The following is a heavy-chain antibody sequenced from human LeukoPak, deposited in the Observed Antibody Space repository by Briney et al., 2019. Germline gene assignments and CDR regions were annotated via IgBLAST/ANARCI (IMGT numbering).Heavy chain of an antibody. CDR1: GGSISSGGYY. Sequence: PSETLSLTCTVSGGSISSGGYYWSWIRQHPGKGLEWIGYIYCSGSTYYNPSLKSRVTISVDTSKNQFSLKLSSVTAADTAVYYCARERYGGNWDYYYYGMDVWGQGTTVTVSS. CDR2: IYCSGST. D-gene: IGHD2-15*01. CDR3: ARERYGGNWDYYYYGMDV. J-gene: IGHJ6*02. V-gene: IGHV4-31*03.